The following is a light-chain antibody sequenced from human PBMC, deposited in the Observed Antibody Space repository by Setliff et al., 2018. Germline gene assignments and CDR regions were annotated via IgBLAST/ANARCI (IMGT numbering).Light chain of an antibody. CDR1: SSDVGAYNY. V-gene: IGLV2-23*02. CDR3: CSYAGSTTMAV. J-gene: IGLJ2*01. CDR2: DVS. Sequence: QSALPQPASVSGSPGQSITISCTGTSSDVGAYNYVSWYQQHTGKAPKLIIYDVSKRPSGVSNRFSGSKSGNTASLTISGLQAEDEADYYCCSYAGSTTMAVFGGGTKVTVL.